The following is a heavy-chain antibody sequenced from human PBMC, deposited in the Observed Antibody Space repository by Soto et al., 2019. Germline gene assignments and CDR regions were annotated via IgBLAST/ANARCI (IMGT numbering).Heavy chain of an antibody. CDR3: ARETYYFGSGTYDDGMDV. CDR1: GFTFTSYG. J-gene: IGHJ6*02. V-gene: IGHV1-18*04. CDR2: ISIYNDNT. D-gene: IGHD3-10*01. Sequence: ASVKVSCKASGFTFTSYGISWVRQAPGQGLEWMAWISIYNDNTKYAQKFQGRITMTTDTSTSTAYMELRSLRSDDTAVYYCARETYYFGSGTYDDGMDVWGQVTTVTVSS.